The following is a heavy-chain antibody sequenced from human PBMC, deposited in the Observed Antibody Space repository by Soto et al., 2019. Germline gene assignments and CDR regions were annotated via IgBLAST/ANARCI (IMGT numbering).Heavy chain of an antibody. CDR1: GFTVSSNY. Sequence: PGGSLRLSCAASGFTVSSNYMSWVRQAPGKGLEWVSVIYSGGSTYYADSVKGRFTISRDNSKNTLYLQMNSLRAEDTAVYYCARGQGGITIFGVVINYFDYWGQGTLVTVSS. CDR2: IYSGGST. J-gene: IGHJ4*02. V-gene: IGHV3-66*01. CDR3: ARGQGGITIFGVVINYFDY. D-gene: IGHD3-3*01.